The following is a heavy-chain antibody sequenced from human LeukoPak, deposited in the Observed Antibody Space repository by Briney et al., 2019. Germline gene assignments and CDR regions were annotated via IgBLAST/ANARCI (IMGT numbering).Heavy chain of an antibody. Sequence: NPSETLSLTCTVSGGSISSYYWSWIRQPPGKGLEWIGYIYYSGSTNYNPSLKSRVTISVDTSKNQVSLKLSSVTAADTVVYYCARGGGDSSSSQDFDYWGQGTLVTVSS. D-gene: IGHD6-13*01. CDR2: IYYSGST. J-gene: IGHJ4*02. CDR1: GGSISSYY. CDR3: ARGGGDSSSSQDFDY. V-gene: IGHV4-59*01.